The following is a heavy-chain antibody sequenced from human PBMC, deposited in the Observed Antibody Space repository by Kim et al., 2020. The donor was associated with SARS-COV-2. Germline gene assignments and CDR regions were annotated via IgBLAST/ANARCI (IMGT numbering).Heavy chain of an antibody. Sequence: VEGRFTISRDKSKNTLYLQMNSLRAEDTAVYYCAGVDNWNANYYYYGMDVWGQGTTVTVSS. CDR3: AGVDNWNANYYYYGMDV. J-gene: IGHJ6*02. D-gene: IGHD1-1*01. V-gene: IGHV3-30*01.